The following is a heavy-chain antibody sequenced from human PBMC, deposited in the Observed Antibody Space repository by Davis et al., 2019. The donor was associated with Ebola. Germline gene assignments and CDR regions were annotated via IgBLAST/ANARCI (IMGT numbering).Heavy chain of an antibody. V-gene: IGHV1-2*02. CDR2: IYPKDGST. D-gene: IGHD2-15*01. J-gene: IGHJ4*02. CDR1: GYTFTDYY. Sequence: ASVKVSCKASGYTFTDYYLHWVRQAPGQGLEYLGFIYPKDGSTDCAQRFQGRVTMTRDTSISTAYMELTGLNSDDTAVYYCIRETWWYENWGQGTLVTVSS. CDR3: IRETWWYEN.